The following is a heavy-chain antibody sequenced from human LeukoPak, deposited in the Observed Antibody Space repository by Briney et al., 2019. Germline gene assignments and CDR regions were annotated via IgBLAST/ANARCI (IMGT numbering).Heavy chain of an antibody. D-gene: IGHD3-22*01. CDR3: AREDYSSGYHDAFDI. V-gene: IGHV3-30-3*01. J-gene: IGHJ3*02. CDR2: ISYDGSNE. CDR1: GFTFSSFT. Sequence: GGSLRLPCAASGFTFSSFTFHWVRQAPGKGLEWVAVISYDGSNEYYADSVKGRFIISRDNSKSTLYLQMISLRAEDTAVYYCAREDYSSGYHDAFDIWGQGTMVTVSS.